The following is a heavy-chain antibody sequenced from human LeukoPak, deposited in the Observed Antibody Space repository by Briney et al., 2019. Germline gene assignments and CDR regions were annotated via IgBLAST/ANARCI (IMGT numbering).Heavy chain of an antibody. V-gene: IGHV4-34*01. D-gene: IGHD4-17*01. CDR1: GGSFSGYY. CDR3: ARELETTVTTRGLYYYYYGMDV. Sequence: SETLSLTCAVYGGSFSGYYGSWIRQPPGKGLEWIGEINHSRSTNYNPSLKSRVTISVDTSKNQFSLKLSSVTAADTAVYYCARELETTVTTRGLYYYYYGMDVWGQGTTVTVSS. J-gene: IGHJ6*02. CDR2: INHSRST.